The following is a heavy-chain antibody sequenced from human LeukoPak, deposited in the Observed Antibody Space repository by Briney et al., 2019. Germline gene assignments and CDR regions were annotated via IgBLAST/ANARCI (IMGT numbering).Heavy chain of an antibody. Sequence: GGSLRLSCAASGFTFSSYAMHWVRQAPGKGLEWVSYIGSTGSAIYYADSVKGRFTISRDNAQNSLFLQMNSLRAEDTAIYYCARGRGYGSGSSYYFDYWGQGTLVTVSS. CDR3: ARGRGYGSGSSYYFDY. CDR2: IGSTGSAI. CDR1: GFTFSSYA. D-gene: IGHD3-10*01. V-gene: IGHV3-48*03. J-gene: IGHJ4*02.